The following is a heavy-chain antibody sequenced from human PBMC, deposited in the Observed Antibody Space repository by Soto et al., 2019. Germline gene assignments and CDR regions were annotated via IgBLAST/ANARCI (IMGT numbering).Heavy chain of an antibody. CDR1: GGSISSYY. CDR3: ARDGDYFGSGSPPLLSK. D-gene: IGHD3-10*01. CDR2: IYYSATT. Sequence: SETLSLACTVSGGSISSYYWSWIRQPPGKGLEWIGYIYYSATTNYNPSLKSRVTISVDTSKNQFSLKLTSVTAADTAVYYCARDGDYFGSGSPPLLSKWGQGTLVTVSS. V-gene: IGHV4-59*01. J-gene: IGHJ4*02.